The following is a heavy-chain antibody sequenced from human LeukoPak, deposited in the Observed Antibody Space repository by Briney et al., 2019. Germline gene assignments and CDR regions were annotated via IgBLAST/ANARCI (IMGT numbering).Heavy chain of an antibody. J-gene: IGHJ4*02. CDR1: GYTFTGYY. V-gene: IGHV1-2*02. D-gene: IGHD2-2*01. CDR2: INPNSGGT. CDR3: ARGLFVVVPAAGSDY. Sequence: ASVKVSCKASGYTFTGYYMHWVRQAPGQGLEWVGWINPNSGGTNNAQKFQGRVTMTRDTSISTAYMELSRLRSDDTAVYYCARGLFVVVPAAGSDYWGQGTLVTVSS.